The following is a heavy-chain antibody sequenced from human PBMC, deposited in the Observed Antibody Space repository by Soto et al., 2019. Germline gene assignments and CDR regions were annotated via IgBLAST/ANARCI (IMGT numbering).Heavy chain of an antibody. Sequence: QLQLVQSGAEVKRPGSSVKVSCKASGDTFSSYPIAWVRQAPGQGLEWMGGIIPMFGTTYYAQKFQGRVTITADRSTSKAYLDINILRSDDMSFYYCAMKVADALGVFDIWGQGTMVTVAS. J-gene: IGHJ3*02. D-gene: IGHD2-2*01. CDR1: GDTFSSYP. V-gene: IGHV1-69*06. CDR2: IIPMFGTT. CDR3: AMKVADALGVFDI.